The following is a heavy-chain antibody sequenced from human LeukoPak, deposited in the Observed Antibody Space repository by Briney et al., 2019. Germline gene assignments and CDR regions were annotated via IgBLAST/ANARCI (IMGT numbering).Heavy chain of an antibody. CDR2: ISYDGSNK. D-gene: IGHD6-19*01. J-gene: IGHJ4*02. V-gene: IGHV3-30*18. Sequence: GGSLRLSCAASGFTFSSYGMHWVRQAPGKGLEWEAVISYDGSNKYYADSVKGRFTISRDNSKNTLYLQTNSLRAEDTAVYYCAKDRQWLGIADYWGQGTLVTVSS. CDR1: GFTFSSYG. CDR3: AKDRQWLGIADY.